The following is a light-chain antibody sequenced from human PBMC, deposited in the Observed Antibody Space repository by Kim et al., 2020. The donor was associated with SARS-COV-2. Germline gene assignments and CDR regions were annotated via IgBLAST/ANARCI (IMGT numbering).Light chain of an antibody. CDR3: QQYNSYST. Sequence: DIQMTQSPSTLSASVGDRVTITCRASQSNSSWLAWYQQKPGKAPKLLIYKASSLESGVPSRFSGSGSGTEFTLTISSLQPDDFATYYCQQYNSYSTFGQGTKLEI. CDR2: KAS. V-gene: IGKV1-5*03. J-gene: IGKJ2*01. CDR1: QSNSSW.